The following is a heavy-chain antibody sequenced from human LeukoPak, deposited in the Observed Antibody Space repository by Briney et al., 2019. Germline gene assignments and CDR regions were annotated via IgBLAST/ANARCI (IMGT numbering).Heavy chain of an antibody. CDR1: GGSISNSDYY. J-gene: IGHJ4*02. V-gene: IGHV4-39*01. Sequence: KPSETLSLPCPVSGGSISNSDYYWGWIRQPPGKGLEWIGSIYYRGSAYYNPSLESRITLSVDTSKNQFSLRLSSVTAADTAIYYCARRVLLWFGESQYYFYYSGQGTLVTVSS. D-gene: IGHD3-10*01. CDR3: ARRVLLWFGESQYYFYY. CDR2: IYYRGSA.